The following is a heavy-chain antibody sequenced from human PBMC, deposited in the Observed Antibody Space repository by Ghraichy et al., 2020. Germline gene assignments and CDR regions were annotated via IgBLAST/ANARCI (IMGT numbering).Heavy chain of an antibody. Sequence: GGSLRLSCAASGFTFSSYGMHWVRQAPGKGLEWVAVISYDGSNKYYADSVKGRFTISRDNSKNTLYLQMNSLRAEDTAVYYCAKDGHYYDSNGPSSIWGQGTLVTVSS. V-gene: IGHV3-30*18. J-gene: IGHJ4*02. CDR2: ISYDGSNK. D-gene: IGHD3-22*01. CDR3: AKDGHYYDSNGPSSI. CDR1: GFTFSSYG.